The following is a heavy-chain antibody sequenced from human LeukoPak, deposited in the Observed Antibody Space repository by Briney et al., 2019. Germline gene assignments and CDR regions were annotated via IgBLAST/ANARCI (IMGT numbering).Heavy chain of an antibody. CDR1: GGSFSGYY. V-gene: IGHV4-34*01. CDR2: INHSGST. Sequence: SETLSLTCAVYGGSFSGYYWSWIRQPPGKGLEWIGEINHSGSTNYNPSLKSRVTISVDTSKNQFSLKLSSVTAADTAVYYCARDSRPPVNYDFWSGYGSVPPQNDWGQGTLVTVSS. J-gene: IGHJ4*02. D-gene: IGHD3-3*01. CDR3: ARDSRPPVNYDFWSGYGSVPPQND.